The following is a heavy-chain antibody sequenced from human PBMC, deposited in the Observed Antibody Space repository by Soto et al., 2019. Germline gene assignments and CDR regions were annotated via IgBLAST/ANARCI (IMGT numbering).Heavy chain of an antibody. CDR1: GYSFTTYW. CDR2: IYPGDSDT. CDR3: ARQAAAGKYYYAMDV. Sequence: EVQLVQSGAEVEKPGESLKISCKGSGYSFTTYWIGWVRQMPGKGLEGMVIIYPGDSDTRYSPSFQGQVTISADKSINTTYLQWSSLKASDTAIYYCARQAAAGKYYYAMDVWGQGTTVTVSS. J-gene: IGHJ6*02. D-gene: IGHD6-13*01. V-gene: IGHV5-51*01.